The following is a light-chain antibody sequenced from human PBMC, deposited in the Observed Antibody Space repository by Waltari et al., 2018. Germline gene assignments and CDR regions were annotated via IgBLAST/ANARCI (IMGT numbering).Light chain of an antibody. CDR3: SSYAGSNNVV. Sequence: QSALTQPPSASGSPGQSVTISCTGTSSDVGGYNYVSWYQQHSGKAPKFMIYEVSKRPSGVPDRFSGSKSGNTASLTVSGLQAEDEADYYCSSYAGSNNVVFGGGTKLTVL. CDR2: EVS. J-gene: IGLJ2*01. V-gene: IGLV2-8*01. CDR1: SSDVGGYNY.